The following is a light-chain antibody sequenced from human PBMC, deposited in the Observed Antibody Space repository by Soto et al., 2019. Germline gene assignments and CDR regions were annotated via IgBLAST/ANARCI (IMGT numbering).Light chain of an antibody. Sequence: DIQLTQSPSFLSASVGDRVTITCRASQGFSSYLAWYQQKPGKAPKLLIYGTSTLESGVPSRFSGSGSGTEFTLTISSLQPEDFAPYYCQKPFTFGPGTKVDIK. CDR3: QKPFT. CDR1: QGFSSY. V-gene: IGKV1-9*01. CDR2: GTS. J-gene: IGKJ3*01.